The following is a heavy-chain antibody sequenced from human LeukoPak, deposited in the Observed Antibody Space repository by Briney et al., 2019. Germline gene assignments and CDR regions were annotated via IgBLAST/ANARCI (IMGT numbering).Heavy chain of an antibody. CDR1: GFTFSSYG. Sequence: PGGSLRLSCAASGFTFSSYGMHWVRQAPGKGLEWVAVISYDGSNKYYADSVKGRFTISRDNSKNTLYLQMNSLRAEDTAVYYCARVASGIAAAGLDYWGQGTLVTVSS. D-gene: IGHD6-13*01. CDR3: ARVASGIAAAGLDY. CDR2: ISYDGSNK. V-gene: IGHV3-30*03. J-gene: IGHJ4*02.